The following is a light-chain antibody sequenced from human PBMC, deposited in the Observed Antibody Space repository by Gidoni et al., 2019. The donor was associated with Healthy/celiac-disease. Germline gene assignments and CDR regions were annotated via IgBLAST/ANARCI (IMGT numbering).Light chain of an antibody. CDR3: QQLNSYLYT. CDR2: AAS. CDR1: QGISSY. V-gene: IGKV1-9*01. Sequence: DIQLTQSPSFLSASVGDRVTLTCRASQGISSYLAWSQLKPGKAPKLLIYAASLLQSGVPSRFSGSVSGTDFILTISSLQPDHFATYYCQQLNSYLYTFGPGTKLEIK. J-gene: IGKJ2*01.